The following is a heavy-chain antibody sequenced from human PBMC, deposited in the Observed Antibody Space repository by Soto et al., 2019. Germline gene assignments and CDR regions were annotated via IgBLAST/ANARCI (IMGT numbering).Heavy chain of an antibody. D-gene: IGHD3-3*01. CDR1: GFTFDDYA. CDR3: AKGPALEWLSFMDV. J-gene: IGHJ6*03. CDR2: ISWNSGNI. V-gene: IGHV3-9*01. Sequence: EVQLVESGGGLIQPGRSLRLSCAASGFTFDDYAMHWVRQAPGKGLEWVSGISWNSGNIRYADSVKGRFTISRDNAKNSLYLQMNRLRAEDTALYYCAKGPALEWLSFMDVWGKWTTVTVSS.